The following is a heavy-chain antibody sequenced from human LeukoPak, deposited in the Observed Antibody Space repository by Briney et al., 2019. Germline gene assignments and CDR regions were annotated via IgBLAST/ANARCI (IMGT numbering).Heavy chain of an antibody. Sequence: SETLSLTCTVSGGSIRNYSWSWIRQPPGKGLEWIGHISYSGSTIYNPSLKSRVTISLDTSKNQFFLRLTSVTAADTALYYCARGTGYSSTWWTNWGQGTLVTVSS. CDR1: GGSIRNYS. J-gene: IGHJ4*02. V-gene: IGHV4-59*01. D-gene: IGHD6-13*01. CDR2: ISYSGST. CDR3: ARGTGYSSTWWTN.